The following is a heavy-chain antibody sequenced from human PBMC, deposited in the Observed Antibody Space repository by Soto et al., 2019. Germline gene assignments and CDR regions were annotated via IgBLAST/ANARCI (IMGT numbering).Heavy chain of an antibody. Sequence: AGGSLRLSCAASGFTFSSYSMNWVRQAPGKGLEWVSSISSSSSYIYYADSVKGRFTISRDNAKNSLYLQMNSLRAEDTAVYYCARDGIYDFWSGYSNYYYYGMDVWGQGTTVTVSS. CDR1: GFTFSSYS. CDR2: ISSSSSYI. CDR3: ARDGIYDFWSGYSNYYYYGMDV. J-gene: IGHJ6*02. D-gene: IGHD3-3*01. V-gene: IGHV3-21*01.